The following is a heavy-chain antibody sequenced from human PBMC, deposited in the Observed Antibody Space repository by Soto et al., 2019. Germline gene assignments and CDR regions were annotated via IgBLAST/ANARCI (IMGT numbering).Heavy chain of an antibody. CDR2: IFHDGTA. V-gene: IGHV4-4*02. J-gene: IGHJ4*02. D-gene: IGHD3-10*01. CDR1: GVSISSGNW. CDR3: ARLVYDTRLNYMYFDF. Sequence: SETLSLICAVSGVSISSGNWWTWVRQTPQRGLEYIGEIFHDGTANYYPSFERRVAISVDTSKNQFSLKLTSVTAADTAIYFCARLVYDTRLNYMYFDFCGQGALVT.